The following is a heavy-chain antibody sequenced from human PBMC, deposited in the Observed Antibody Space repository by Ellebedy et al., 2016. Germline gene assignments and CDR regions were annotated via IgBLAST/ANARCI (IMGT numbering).Heavy chain of an antibody. J-gene: IGHJ6*02. CDR2: ISGSGGST. CDR3: AKGFYGMDV. Sequence: GESLKISCAASGFTFSSYAMSWVRQAPGKVLEWVSAISGSGGSTYYADSVKGRFTISRDNSKNTLYLQMNSLRAEDTAVYYCAKGFYGMDVWGQGTTVTVSS. V-gene: IGHV3-23*01. CDR1: GFTFSSYA.